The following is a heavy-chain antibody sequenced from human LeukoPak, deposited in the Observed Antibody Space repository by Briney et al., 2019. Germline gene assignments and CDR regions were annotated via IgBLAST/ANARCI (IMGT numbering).Heavy chain of an antibody. V-gene: IGHV1-69*05. CDR3: ARDRNVVVPAAPGGFDP. CDR2: IIPIFGTP. J-gene: IGHJ5*02. CDR1: GGTFSSYA. D-gene: IGHD2-2*01. Sequence: SVKVSCEASGGTFSSYAISWVRQAPGQGLEWMGGIIPIFGTPNYAQKFQGRVTITTDESTSTAYMELSSLRSEDTAVYYCARDRNVVVPAAPGGFDPWGQGTLVTVSS.